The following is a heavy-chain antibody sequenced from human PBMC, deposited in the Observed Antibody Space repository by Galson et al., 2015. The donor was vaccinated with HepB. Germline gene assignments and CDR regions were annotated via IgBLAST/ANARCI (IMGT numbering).Heavy chain of an antibody. CDR3: AKAPTVGARGAGAFDI. CDR2: ISGSGGST. D-gene: IGHD1-26*01. J-gene: IGHJ3*02. CDR1: GFTFSSYA. V-gene: IGHV3-23*01. Sequence: SLRLSCAASGFTFSSYAMSWVRQAPGKGLEWVSAISGSGGSTYYADSVKGRFTISRDNSKNTLYLQMNSLRAEDTAVYYCAKAPTVGARGAGAFDIWGQGTMVTVSS.